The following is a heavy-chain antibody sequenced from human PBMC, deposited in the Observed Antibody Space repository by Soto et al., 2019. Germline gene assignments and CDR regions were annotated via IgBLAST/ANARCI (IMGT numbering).Heavy chain of an antibody. V-gene: IGHV4-4*07. CDR1: GGSISSYR. CDR2: LNTYGNT. D-gene: IGHD1-7*01. Sequence: SETLSLTCTVSGGSISSYRWSWIRQPAGKGLEWIGRLNTYGNTHYNPSLKSRVTVLVDTSRNQFFLTLRSVTAADSAVYHCGRESGETWDYEASWGQGTPVTVSS. CDR3: GRESGETWDYEAS. J-gene: IGHJ5*02.